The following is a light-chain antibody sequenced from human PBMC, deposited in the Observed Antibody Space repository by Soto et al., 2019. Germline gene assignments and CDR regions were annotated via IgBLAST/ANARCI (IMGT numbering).Light chain of an antibody. J-gene: IGLJ1*01. CDR1: NSNIGAGYV. V-gene: IGLV1-40*01. CDR2: GNS. Sequence: QSVLTQPPSASGTPGQRVTISCSGSNSNIGAGYVVHWYQQLPGTAPKLLIYGNSNRPSGVPDRFSGSKSGTSASLAITGLQAEDESEYYCQSYDGSLGADVFGTGTKLTVL. CDR3: QSYDGSLGADV.